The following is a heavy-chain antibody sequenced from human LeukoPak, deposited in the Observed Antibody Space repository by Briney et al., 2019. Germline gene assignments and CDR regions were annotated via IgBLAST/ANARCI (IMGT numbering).Heavy chain of an antibody. CDR3: SRVPRSYSYYYYLDV. J-gene: IGHJ6*03. Sequence: PAETLALTCSVSGGFIRGYHWRWIRQHPGKGREGRGYIYYSGNSNYNPSLKSQVTLSPDTSNKQFFLKLGSVTAVDTGGYFCSRVPRSYSYYYYLDVWGKETPVTVSS. CDR2: IYYSGNS. CDR1: GGFIRGYH. V-gene: IGHV4-59*01.